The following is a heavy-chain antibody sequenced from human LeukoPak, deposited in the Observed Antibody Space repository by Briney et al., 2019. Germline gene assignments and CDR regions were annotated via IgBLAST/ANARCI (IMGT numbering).Heavy chain of an antibody. CDR3: ARDREPYYYYYYMDV. CDR1: GFTFTKYW. D-gene: IGHD1-26*01. Sequence: GDSLRLSCAASGFTFTKYWMTWVRQAPGKGLEWVGNIKQDGSDKNYMDSAKGRLTISRDNSKNTLYLQMNSLRAEDTAVYYCARDREPYYYYYYMDVWAKGPRSPSP. V-gene: IGHV3-7*01. J-gene: IGHJ6*03. CDR2: IKQDGSDK.